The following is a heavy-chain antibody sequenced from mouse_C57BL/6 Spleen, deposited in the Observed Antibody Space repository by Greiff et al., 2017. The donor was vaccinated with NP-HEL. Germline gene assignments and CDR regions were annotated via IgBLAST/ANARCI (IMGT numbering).Heavy chain of an antibody. V-gene: IGHV1-19*01. J-gene: IGHJ4*01. CDR2: INPYNGGT. Sequence: EVQLQQSGPVLVKPGASVKMSCKASGYTFTDYYMNWVKQSHGKSLEWIGVINPYNGGTSYNQKFKGKATLTVDKSSSTAYMELNSLTSEDSAVYYCARGRYYDYPYYAMDYWGQGTSVTVSS. D-gene: IGHD2-4*01. CDR1: GYTFTDYY. CDR3: ARGRYYDYPYYAMDY.